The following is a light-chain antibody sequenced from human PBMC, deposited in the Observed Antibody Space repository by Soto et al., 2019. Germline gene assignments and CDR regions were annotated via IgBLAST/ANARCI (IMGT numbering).Light chain of an antibody. V-gene: IGKV3-20*01. CDR2: GAS. Sequence: EIVLTQSPDTLSLSPGERATLSCRASQRVSTNRLAWYQQKPGQAPRLLIYGASTRATGIPDRFSGSGSVTDFTLTISRLEPADFAAYYCQQYDTSPRTFGQGTKVEI. J-gene: IGKJ1*01. CDR1: QRVSTNR. CDR3: QQYDTSPRT.